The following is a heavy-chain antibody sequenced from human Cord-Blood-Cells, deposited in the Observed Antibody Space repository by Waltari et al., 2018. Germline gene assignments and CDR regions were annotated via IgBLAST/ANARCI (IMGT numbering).Heavy chain of an antibody. V-gene: IGHV1-3*01. Sequence: QVQLVQSGAAVKKPGASVKVSCKASGYTFTSYSMHWVRQAPGQRLEWMGWINAGNGNTKYSQKFQGRVTITRDTSASTAYMELSSLRSEDTAVYYCAKDRDGYNYFDYWGQGTLVTVSS. CDR3: AKDRDGYNYFDY. CDR1: GYTFTSYS. CDR2: INAGNGNT. J-gene: IGHJ4*02. D-gene: IGHD5-12*01.